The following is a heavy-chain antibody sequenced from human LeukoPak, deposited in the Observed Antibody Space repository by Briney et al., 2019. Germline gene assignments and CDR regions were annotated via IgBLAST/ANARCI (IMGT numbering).Heavy chain of an antibody. Sequence: GGSLRLSCAASGFTFSTYGMHWVRQAPGKGLEWVAFIDYGGSYKYYADSAKGRFTISRDNSRNTLYLQMNSLRVEDTAVYCCARTILPALDYWGQGTLVTVSS. D-gene: IGHD2-2*01. CDR2: IDYGGSYK. V-gene: IGHV3-30*19. CDR1: GFTFSTYG. J-gene: IGHJ4*02. CDR3: ARTILPALDY.